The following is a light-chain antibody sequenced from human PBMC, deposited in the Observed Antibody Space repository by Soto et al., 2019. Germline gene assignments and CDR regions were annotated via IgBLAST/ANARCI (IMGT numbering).Light chain of an antibody. CDR3: SSYAATNTVL. V-gene: IGLV2-14*03. CDR1: SSDIGAFNY. CDR2: DVS. J-gene: IGLJ2*01. Sequence: QSALAQPASVSGSPGQSITISCTGTSSDIGAFNYVSWYQQHPGDAPKLLIFDVSDRPSGISVRFSASKSGNTASLTISGLQIEDEAHYFCSSYAATNTVLFGGGTKVTVL.